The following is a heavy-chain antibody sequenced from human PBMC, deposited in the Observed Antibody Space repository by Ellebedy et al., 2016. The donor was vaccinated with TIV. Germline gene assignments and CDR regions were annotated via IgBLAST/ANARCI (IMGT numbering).Heavy chain of an antibody. V-gene: IGHV3-33*01. CDR2: IVDNGRTQ. J-gene: IGHJ6*02. Sequence: GGSLRLXXAASGFTFSRHGMHWVRQAPGKGLEWVAVIVDNGRTQSYADSVKGRFTISRDNSKNTLFLQMNVLRDEDTAVYYCARDDDLADNGMDVWGQGTTVTVSS. CDR3: ARDDDLADNGMDV. CDR1: GFTFSRHG. D-gene: IGHD3-3*01.